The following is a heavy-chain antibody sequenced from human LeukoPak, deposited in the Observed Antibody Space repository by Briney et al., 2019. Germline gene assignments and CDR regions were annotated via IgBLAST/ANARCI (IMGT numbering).Heavy chain of an antibody. CDR1: GFTFSSYA. V-gene: IGHV3-23*01. J-gene: IGHJ4*02. CDR2: ISGSGGST. D-gene: IGHD1-14*01. CDR3: ARYIRSPLYYFVH. Sequence: GGSLRLSCAASGFTFSSYAMSWVRQAPGRGLEWVSAISGSGGSTYYADSVKGRFTIFRDLSRNTLYVQMNSLRAEDTAVYYCARYIRSPLYYFVHWGRGTLVTVSS.